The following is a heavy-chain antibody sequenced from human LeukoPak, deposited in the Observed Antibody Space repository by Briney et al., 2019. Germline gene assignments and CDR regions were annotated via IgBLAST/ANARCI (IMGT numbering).Heavy chain of an antibody. J-gene: IGHJ4*02. Sequence: GGSLRLSCAASGLTFSSYSMNWVRQAPGKGLEWVSSISSSSSYIYYADSVKGRLTISRDNAKNSLYLQMNSVRAEDTAVYYCARFDPPYSGSYQYYFDYWGEGTLVTVSS. D-gene: IGHD1-26*01. CDR1: GLTFSSYS. CDR2: ISSSSSYI. V-gene: IGHV3-21*01. CDR3: ARFDPPYSGSYQYYFDY.